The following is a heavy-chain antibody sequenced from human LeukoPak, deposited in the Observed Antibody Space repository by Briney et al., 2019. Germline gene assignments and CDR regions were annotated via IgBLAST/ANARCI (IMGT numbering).Heavy chain of an antibody. J-gene: IGHJ4*02. CDR3: ARHLENYEAL. CDR2: INRDGSTI. CDR1: GFTFSLYW. Sequence: GGSLRLSCAASGFTFSLYWMHWVRQAPGQGLVWVSRINRDGSTINYADSVKGRFTISRDNAKNTLYLQMNSLRVEDTAVYYCARHLENYEALWGQGTPVTISS. D-gene: IGHD3-22*01. V-gene: IGHV3-74*01.